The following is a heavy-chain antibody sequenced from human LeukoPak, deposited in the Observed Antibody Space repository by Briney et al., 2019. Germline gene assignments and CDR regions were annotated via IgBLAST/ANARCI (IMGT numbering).Heavy chain of an antibody. D-gene: IGHD1-26*01. CDR1: GFTLSSHW. V-gene: IGHV3-7*01. CDR2: IKQDGSET. Sequence: GGSLRLSCAASGFTLSSHWMGWVRQAPGKGLEWVANIKQDGSETYYVGSVKGRFTISRDNAKNSLYLQMNSLGVDDTAVYYCARVRRGSYWYYYYMDVWGKGTTVTVSS. CDR3: ARVRRGSYWYYYYMDV. J-gene: IGHJ6*03.